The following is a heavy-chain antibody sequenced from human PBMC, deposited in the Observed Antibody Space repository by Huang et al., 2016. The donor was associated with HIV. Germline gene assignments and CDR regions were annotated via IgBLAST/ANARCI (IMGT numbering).Heavy chain of an antibody. J-gene: IGHJ3*02. D-gene: IGHD2-2*01. CDR1: GYTFTSYG. CDR3: ARDSPLLGVVIVVVPTAPNAFDI. CDR2: SSAYKGVT. Sequence: QVQLVQSGVEVKKPGASVKVSCKASGYTFTSYGISWVRQAPGQGLEWMGWSSAYKGVTNYAQNVQGRGTMTTDTSTSTAYMELRSLRSDETAVYYCARDSPLLGVVIVVVPTAPNAFDIWGQGTMVTVSS. V-gene: IGHV1-18*01.